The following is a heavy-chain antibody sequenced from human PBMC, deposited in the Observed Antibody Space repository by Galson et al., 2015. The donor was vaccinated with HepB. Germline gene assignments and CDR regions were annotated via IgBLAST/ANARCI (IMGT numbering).Heavy chain of an antibody. J-gene: IGHJ4*02. CDR3: ADYYDSTGYYYGGYFNY. V-gene: IGHV3-23*01. Sequence: SLRLSCAASGLRFSNYAMSWVRQAPGKGLEWVSAISDSGDITYYADSVKGRFSISRDNSKNTFYLQMNSLRAEDTAVYYCADYYDSTGYYYGGYFNYWGQGTLVTVS. CDR1: GLRFSNYA. D-gene: IGHD3-22*01. CDR2: ISDSGDIT.